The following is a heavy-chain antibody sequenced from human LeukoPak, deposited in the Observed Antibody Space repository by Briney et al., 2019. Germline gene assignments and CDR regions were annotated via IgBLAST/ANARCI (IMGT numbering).Heavy chain of an antibody. CDR2: IRYDGSDK. CDR1: GFTFSSYG. D-gene: IGHD3-22*01. V-gene: IGHV3-30*02. Sequence: PGGSLRLSCAASGFTFSSYGMNWVRQAPGKGLEWVAFIRYDGSDKYYADSVKGRFTISRDNSKNTLYLQMNSLRAEDTAVCYCARESESYDSSGSTFDYWGQGTLVTVSS. J-gene: IGHJ4*02. CDR3: ARESESYDSSGSTFDY.